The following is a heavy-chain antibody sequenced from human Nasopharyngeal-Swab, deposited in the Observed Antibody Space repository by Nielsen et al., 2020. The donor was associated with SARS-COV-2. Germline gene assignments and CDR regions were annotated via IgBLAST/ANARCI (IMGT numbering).Heavy chain of an antibody. V-gene: IGHV4-59*01. CDR1: GGSISGYY. D-gene: IGHD6-13*01. CDR3: ARDRGESSWDGDAFDI. CDR2: IYYSGST. J-gene: IGHJ3*02. Sequence: SDTLSLTCTVSGGSISGYYWSWIRQPPGKGLEWIGYIYYSGSTNYNPSLKSRVTISVDTSKNQFSLKLRSVTAADTAVYYCARDRGESSWDGDAFDIWGQGTMVTVSS.